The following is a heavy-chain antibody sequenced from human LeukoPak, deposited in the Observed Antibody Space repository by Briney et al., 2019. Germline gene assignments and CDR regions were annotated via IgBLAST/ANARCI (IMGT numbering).Heavy chain of an antibody. CDR1: VYSISSGYY. CDR3: ARDLYDDNRCFDF. J-gene: IGHJ4*02. V-gene: IGHV4-38-2*02. Sequence: SETLSLTCTVSVYSISSGYYWGWIRQPPGKGLEWIGSILHSGITYYNPSLKSRVTISVDTSKNQFSLRVDSVTAADTAVYYCARDLYDDNRCFDFWGQGILVTVSS. D-gene: IGHD1-14*01. CDR2: ILHSGIT.